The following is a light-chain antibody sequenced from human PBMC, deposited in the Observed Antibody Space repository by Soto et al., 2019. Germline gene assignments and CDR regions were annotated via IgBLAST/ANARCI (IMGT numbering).Light chain of an antibody. Sequence: SYELTQPPSVSVAPGQTATITCGGNNIRTKSVHWYQQRPGQAPVLVVYADSDRPSGIPERFSGSNSGNTATLTISRVEAGDEADYYCQVWDSSSSYVFGAGTKVTVL. CDR1: NIRTKS. J-gene: IGLJ1*01. V-gene: IGLV3-21*02. CDR3: QVWDSSSSYV. CDR2: ADS.